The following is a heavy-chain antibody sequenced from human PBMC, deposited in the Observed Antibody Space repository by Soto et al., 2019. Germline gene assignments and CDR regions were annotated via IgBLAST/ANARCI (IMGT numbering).Heavy chain of an antibody. CDR1: WFTFSSDG. Sequence: GGSLRVSCAASWFTFSSDGMHRVPQAPGKGLEWVAVIWYDGSNKYYADSVKGRFTISRDNSKNTLYLQMNSLRAEDTAVYYCARDFTIFGVVITNFDYWGQGTLVTVSS. D-gene: IGHD3-3*01. CDR2: IWYDGSNK. CDR3: ARDFTIFGVVITNFDY. J-gene: IGHJ4*02. V-gene: IGHV3-33*01.